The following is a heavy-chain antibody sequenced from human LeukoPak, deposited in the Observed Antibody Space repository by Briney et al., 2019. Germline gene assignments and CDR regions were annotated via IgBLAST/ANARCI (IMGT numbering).Heavy chain of an antibody. Sequence: GSLRLSCTASGFSFSDYSFNWVRQPPGKGLEWIGEINHSGSTNYNPSLKSRVTISVDTSKNQFSLKLSSVTAADTAVYYCARHWTYYDYVWGSYRPYYFDYWGQGTLVTVSS. V-gene: IGHV4-34*01. D-gene: IGHD3-16*02. CDR3: ARHWTYYDYVWGSYRPYYFDY. CDR2: INHSGST. CDR1: GFSFSDYS. J-gene: IGHJ4*02.